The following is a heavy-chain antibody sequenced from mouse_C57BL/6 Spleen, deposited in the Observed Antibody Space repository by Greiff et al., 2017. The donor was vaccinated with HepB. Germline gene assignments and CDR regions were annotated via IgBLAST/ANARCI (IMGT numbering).Heavy chain of an antibody. CDR1: GFTFSDYY. D-gene: IGHD1-1*01. J-gene: IGHJ3*01. CDR2: ISNGGGST. CDR3: ARDYYGSSRAWFAY. Sequence: EVKLVESGGGLVQPGGSLKLSCAASGFTFSDYYMYWVRQTPEKRLEWVAYISNGGGSTYYPDTVKGRFTISRDNAKNTLYLQMSRLKSEDTAMYYCARDYYGSSRAWFAYWGQGTLVTVSA. V-gene: IGHV5-12*01.